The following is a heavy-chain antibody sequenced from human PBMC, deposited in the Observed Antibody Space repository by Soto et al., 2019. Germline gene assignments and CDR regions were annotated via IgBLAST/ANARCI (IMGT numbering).Heavy chain of an antibody. V-gene: IGHV3-23*01. J-gene: IGHJ1*01. CDR1: GFTFSSYA. CDR2: ISGSGDST. Sequence: PGGSLRLSCTASGFTFSSYAMSWVRQAPWKGLEWVSGISGSGDSTYYADSVKGRFTISRDNSKKTVYLQMNSLRAEDTAVYYCAKGVPGIAVAGTGYFQHWGQGTLVTVSS. D-gene: IGHD6-19*01. CDR3: AKGVPGIAVAGTGYFQH.